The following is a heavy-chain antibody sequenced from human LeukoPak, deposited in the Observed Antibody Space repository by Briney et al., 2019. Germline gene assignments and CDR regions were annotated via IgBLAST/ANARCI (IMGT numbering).Heavy chain of an antibody. V-gene: IGHV5-51*01. CDR2: IHPGDSTT. D-gene: IGHD5-12*01. J-gene: IGHJ4*02. CDR3: ARQVVTSGYHPDYFAL. Sequence: GESLEISCKASGYSFTNYWIAWVRQMPGKGLEWMGIIHPGDSTTRYSPSSQGQVSISADNSISTAYLQCSSLGASDTAVYYCARQVVTSGYHPDYFALWGQGTLVTVSS. CDR1: GYSFTNYW.